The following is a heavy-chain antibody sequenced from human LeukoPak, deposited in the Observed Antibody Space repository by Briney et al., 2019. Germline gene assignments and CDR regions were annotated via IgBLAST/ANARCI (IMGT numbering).Heavy chain of an antibody. CDR1: GGSISSYY. CDR2: INHSGST. V-gene: IGHV4-34*01. J-gene: IGHJ3*02. Sequence: SETLSLTCTVSGGSISSYYWSWIRQPPGKGLEWIGEINHSGSTNYNPSLKSRVTISVDTSKNQFSLKLSSVTAADTAVYYCARDSTTDAFDIWGQGTMVTVSS. CDR3: ARDSTTDAFDI. D-gene: IGHD4-11*01.